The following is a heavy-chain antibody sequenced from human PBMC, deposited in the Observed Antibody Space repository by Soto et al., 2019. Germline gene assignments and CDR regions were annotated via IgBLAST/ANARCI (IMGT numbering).Heavy chain of an antibody. CDR1: GYTFTSYY. CDR3: AREETYYYDSSGYWPY. V-gene: IGHV1-46*01. Sequence: SVKVSCKASGYTFTSYYMQWVRQAPGQGLEWMGIINPSGGSTSYAQKFQGRVTMTRDTSTSTVYMELSSLRSEDTAVYYCAREETYYYDSSGYWPYWGQGTLVTVSS. CDR2: INPSGGST. D-gene: IGHD3-22*01. J-gene: IGHJ4*02.